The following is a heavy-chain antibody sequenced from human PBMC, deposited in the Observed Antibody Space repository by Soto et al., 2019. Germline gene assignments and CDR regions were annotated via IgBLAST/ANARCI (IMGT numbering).Heavy chain of an antibody. V-gene: IGHV3-48*02. CDR3: ARDLRFAFDI. D-gene: IGHD3-16*01. J-gene: IGHJ3*02. CDR2: IPSSGSPE. CDR1: GFTFSSYS. Sequence: GGSLRLSCVASGFTFSSYSMNWVRQAPGKGLEWVSYIPSSGSPEKHAGSVKGRFTISRDNAKNSLFLQMNNLRDEDTAVYYCARDLRFAFDIWGQGTMVTVS.